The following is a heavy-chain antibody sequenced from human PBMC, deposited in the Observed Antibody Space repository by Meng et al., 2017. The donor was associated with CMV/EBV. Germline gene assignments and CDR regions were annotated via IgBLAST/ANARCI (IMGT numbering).Heavy chain of an antibody. D-gene: IGHD5-18*01. CDR2: IYWDDDK. CDR3: AHLDTAKLHFDY. V-gene: IGHV2-5*02. J-gene: IGHJ4*02. CDR1: GLSLSTSGVG. Sequence: ITLKEPRPTLVQPTQTLTLTSTFSGLSLSTSGVGVGWIRQPPGKALEWLALIYWDDDKRYSPSLKSRLTITKDTSKNQVVLTMTNMDPVDTATYYCAHLDTAKLHFDYWGQGTLVTVSS.